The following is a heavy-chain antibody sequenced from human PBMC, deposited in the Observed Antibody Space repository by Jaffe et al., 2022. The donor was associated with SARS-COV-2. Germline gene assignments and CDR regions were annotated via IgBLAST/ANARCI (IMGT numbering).Heavy chain of an antibody. CDR3: AKDVPHSSGWYFGFGFDY. CDR1: GFTFSNYA. CDR2: ISGSGGST. J-gene: IGHJ4*02. V-gene: IGHV3-23*04. D-gene: IGHD6-19*01. Sequence: EVQLVESGGGLVQPGGSLRLSCAASGFTFSNYAMSWVRQAPGKGLEWVSAISGSGGSTYYADSVKGRFTISRDNSKNTLYLQMNSLRAEDTAVYYCAKDVPHSSGWYFGFGFDYWGQGTLVTVSS.